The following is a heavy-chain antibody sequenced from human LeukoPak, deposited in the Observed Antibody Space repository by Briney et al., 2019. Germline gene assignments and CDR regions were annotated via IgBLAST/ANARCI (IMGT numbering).Heavy chain of an antibody. V-gene: IGHV1-2*02. J-gene: IGHJ4*02. D-gene: IGHD6-13*01. Sequence: ASVKVSCKASGYTFTGYYMHWVRQAPGQGLEWMGWINPNSGGTNYAQKFQGRVTMTRDTSISTAYMELSRLRSDDTAVYYCARLRGVAAAEPTPLFDYWGQGTLVTVSS. CDR2: INPNSGGT. CDR3: ARLRGVAAAEPTPLFDY. CDR1: GYTFTGYY.